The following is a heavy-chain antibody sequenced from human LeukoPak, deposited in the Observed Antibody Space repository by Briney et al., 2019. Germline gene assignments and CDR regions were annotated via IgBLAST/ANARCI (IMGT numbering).Heavy chain of an antibody. D-gene: IGHD6-19*01. Sequence: PSETLSLTCTLYGGSFDTYYWHWVRQPPGKGLEWIGEMHPSGTTNYYPSLKSRVTISIDASKNQFSLKLTSVTAADTAVYYCARGLGSVTVTPPGPPWGQGTLPTV. CDR2: MHPSGTT. J-gene: IGHJ5*02. V-gene: IGHV4-34*01. CDR1: GGSFDTYY. CDR3: ARGLGSVTVTPPGPP.